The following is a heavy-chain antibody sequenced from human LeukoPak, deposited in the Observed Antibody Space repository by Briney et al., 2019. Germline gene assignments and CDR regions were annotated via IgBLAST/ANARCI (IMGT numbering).Heavy chain of an antibody. Sequence: GGSLRLSCAASGFTFSSYAMSWVRQAPGKGLEWVSAISGSGGSTYYADSVKGRFTISRDNSKNTLYLQMNNLRAEDTAVYYCARDRCSSTSCSLYYYYYGMDVWGQGTTVTVSS. CDR1: GFTFSSYA. CDR2: ISGSGGST. J-gene: IGHJ6*02. V-gene: IGHV3-23*01. CDR3: ARDRCSSTSCSLYYYYYGMDV. D-gene: IGHD2-2*01.